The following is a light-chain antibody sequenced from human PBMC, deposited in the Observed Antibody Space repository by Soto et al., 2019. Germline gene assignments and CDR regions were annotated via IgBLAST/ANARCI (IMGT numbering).Light chain of an antibody. CDR3: QQYGSSPPYT. V-gene: IGKV3-20*01. Sequence: EIVLTQSPGTLYLSPGERATLSCRASQSVSSSYLAWYQQKPGQAPRLLIYGASSRATGIPDRFSRSGSGTDFTLTISRREPEDFAVYYCQQYGSSPPYTFGQGTKLEIK. J-gene: IGKJ2*01. CDR2: GAS. CDR1: QSVSSSY.